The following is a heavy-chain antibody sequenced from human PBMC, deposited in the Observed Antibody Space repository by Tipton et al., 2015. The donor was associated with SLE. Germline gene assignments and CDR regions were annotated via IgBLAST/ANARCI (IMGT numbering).Heavy chain of an antibody. D-gene: IGHD3-9*01. CDR1: GFTFDDYG. Sequence: SLRLSCAASGFTFDDYGMSWVRQAPGKGLEWVSGINWSGGSTGYADSVKGRFTISRDNAKNSLYLQMNSLRAEDTALYYCARDRDFVWLNNWFDPWGQGTLVTVSP. V-gene: IGHV3-20*04. CDR3: ARDRDFVWLNNWFDP. CDR2: INWSGGST. J-gene: IGHJ5*02.